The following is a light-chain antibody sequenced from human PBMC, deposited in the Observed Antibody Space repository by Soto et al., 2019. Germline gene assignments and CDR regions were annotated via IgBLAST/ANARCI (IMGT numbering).Light chain of an antibody. V-gene: IGLV2-14*01. CDR2: DVS. Sequence: QSALTQPASVSGSPGQSITISCTGTGSDVGGYNYVSWYQQHPGKAPKVMIYDVSNRPSGVSNRFSGYKSGNTASLTISGLQGDDEADYYCSSYTSASTPWVVGGGIQLTV. CDR3: SSYTSASTPWV. J-gene: IGLJ3*02. CDR1: GSDVGGYNY.